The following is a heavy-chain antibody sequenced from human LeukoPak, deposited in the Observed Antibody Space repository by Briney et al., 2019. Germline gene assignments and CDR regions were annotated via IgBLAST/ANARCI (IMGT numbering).Heavy chain of an antibody. D-gene: IGHD1-1*01. CDR2: INSDGSST. CDR3: ARKEVNWHDVDKAAFDF. V-gene: IGHV3-74*01. Sequence: PGGSLRLSCAASGFTFSSYWMHWVRHAPGKGLVWVSRINSDGSSTSYADSVKGRFTISRDNAKNSLYLQMNSLRAEDTAVYYCARKEVNWHDVDKAAFDFWGQGTLVTVSS. CDR1: GFTFSSYW. J-gene: IGHJ4*02.